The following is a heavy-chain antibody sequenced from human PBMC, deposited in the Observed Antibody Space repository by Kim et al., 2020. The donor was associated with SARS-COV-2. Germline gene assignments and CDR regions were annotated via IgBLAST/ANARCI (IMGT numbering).Heavy chain of an antibody. D-gene: IGHD3-3*01. CDR2: ISYDGSNK. J-gene: IGHJ6*02. CDR1: GFTFSSYA. V-gene: IGHV3-30-3*01. Sequence: GGSLRLSCAASGFTFSSYAMHWVRQAPGKGLEWVAVISYDGSNKYYAASVKGRFTISRDTSKNTLYLQMNSQRAEDTAVYYCARDFTIFGVVIMTYYYYGMDVWGQGTTVTVS. CDR3: ARDFTIFGVVIMTYYYYGMDV.